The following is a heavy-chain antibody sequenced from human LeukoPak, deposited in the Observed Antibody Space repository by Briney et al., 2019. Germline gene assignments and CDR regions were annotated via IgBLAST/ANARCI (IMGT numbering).Heavy chain of an antibody. CDR2: IIPIFGTA. Sequence: SVKVSCKASGYTFTSYAISWERQAPGQGLEWMGGIIPIFGTANYAQKFQGRVTITADESTSTAYMELSSLRSEDTAVYYCARDCSGGSCYSRYYYGMDVWGQGTTVTVSS. CDR1: GYTFTSYA. J-gene: IGHJ6*02. D-gene: IGHD2-15*01. V-gene: IGHV1-69*13. CDR3: ARDCSGGSCYSRYYYGMDV.